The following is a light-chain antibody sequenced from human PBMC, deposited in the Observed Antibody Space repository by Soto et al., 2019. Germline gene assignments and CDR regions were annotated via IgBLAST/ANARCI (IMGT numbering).Light chain of an antibody. CDR1: QSISSY. Sequence: DIQMTQSPSSLSASVGDRVNITCRASQSISSYLNWYQQKPGKAHKLLVYAASRLQSGVPSRFSGTGSGTDFTLTISSLQPEDFATYYCQQSFRTPFTFGPGNKLDIK. J-gene: IGKJ3*01. CDR3: QQSFRTPFT. CDR2: AAS. V-gene: IGKV1-39*01.